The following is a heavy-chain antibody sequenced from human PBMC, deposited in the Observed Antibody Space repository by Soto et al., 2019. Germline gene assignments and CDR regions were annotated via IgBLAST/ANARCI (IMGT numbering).Heavy chain of an antibody. J-gene: IGHJ3*02. CDR1: GFSFTTYW. D-gene: IGHD3-22*01. CDR2: INPGDFDFDT. Sequence: GESLKISCKASGFSFTTYWIAWVRQMPGKGLEWVGIINPGDFDFDTRYSPSFQGQVTISADKSISTAYLQWSSLKASDTAMYYCAGRGNYYDSSGPSAFDIWGQGTMVTV. V-gene: IGHV5-51*01. CDR3: AGRGNYYDSSGPSAFDI.